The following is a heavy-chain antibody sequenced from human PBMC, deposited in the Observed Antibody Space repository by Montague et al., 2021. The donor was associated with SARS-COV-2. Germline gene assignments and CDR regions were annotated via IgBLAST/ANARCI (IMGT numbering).Heavy chain of an antibody. J-gene: IGHJ5*02. CDR3: AKTWGSWLGPRFDP. CDR1: GGSTTSGTYS. Sequence: TLSLTCTVSGGSTTSGTYSWSWIRQPAGKGLEWVGQIYTSGDPNYNPSLKSRVTISIDTSRNQFSLKVNSVTAADTAVYYCAKTWGSWLGPRFDPWGQGTLVTVSS. CDR2: IYTSGDP. V-gene: IGHV4-61*09. D-gene: IGHD6-13*01.